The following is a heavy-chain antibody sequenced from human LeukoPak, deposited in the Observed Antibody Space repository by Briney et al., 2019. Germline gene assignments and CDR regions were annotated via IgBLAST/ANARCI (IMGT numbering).Heavy chain of an antibody. Sequence: GGSLRLSCAASGFTFSSYGMHWVRQAPGKGLEWVAVISYDGSNKYYADSVKGRFTISRDNSKNTLYLQMNSLRAEDTAVYYCAKQLGYCSDGSCYFPYWGQGTLVTVSS. CDR3: AKQLGYCSDGSCYFPY. CDR2: ISYDGSNK. CDR1: GFTFSSYG. J-gene: IGHJ4*02. V-gene: IGHV3-30*18. D-gene: IGHD2-15*01.